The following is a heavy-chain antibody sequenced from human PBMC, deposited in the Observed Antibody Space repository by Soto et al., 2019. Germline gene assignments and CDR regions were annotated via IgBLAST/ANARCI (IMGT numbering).Heavy chain of an antibody. V-gene: IGHV3-66*01. CDR1: GFTVSSNY. J-gene: IGHJ6*02. Sequence: GGSLRLSCAASGFTVSSNYMSWVRQAPGKGLEWVSVIYSGGSTYYADSVKGRFTISRDNSKNTLYLQMNSLTAADSAVYYCGYGMDVWGQRTTVTVSS. CDR2: IYSGGST. CDR3: GYGMDV.